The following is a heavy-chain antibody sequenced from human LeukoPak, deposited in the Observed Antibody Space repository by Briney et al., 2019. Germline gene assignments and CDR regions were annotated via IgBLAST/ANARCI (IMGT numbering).Heavy chain of an antibody. CDR3: AKRGDSSGHRDLDY. CDR1: VFTLSSYS. Sequence: GGSLRLSSAAPVFTLSSYSTHRVPQAPRKRLERVAVIWYDGSNKYYGGSGKGRLTISRDNSKNTLYLEMDSLRTEDTAVYYCAKRGDSSGHRDLDYWGQGTLVSVSS. V-gene: IGHV3-30*02. J-gene: IGHJ4*02. CDR2: IWYDGSNK. D-gene: IGHD6-19*01.